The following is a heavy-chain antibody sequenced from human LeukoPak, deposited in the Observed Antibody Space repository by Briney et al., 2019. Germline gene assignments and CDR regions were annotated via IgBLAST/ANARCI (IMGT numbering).Heavy chain of an antibody. J-gene: IGHJ4*02. Sequence: GGSLRLSCAASGFTFGYNAMNWVRQAPGKGLEWVAYISGSSAKIDYGDAVKGRFTISRDNAKNSLFLQMNSLRVDDTAIYFCARDRSRGQQWMYHLDDWGQGTLVTVSS. V-gene: IGHV3-48*01. CDR2: ISGSSAKI. D-gene: IGHD2-2*01. CDR1: GFTFGYNA. CDR3: ARDRSRGQQWMYHLDD.